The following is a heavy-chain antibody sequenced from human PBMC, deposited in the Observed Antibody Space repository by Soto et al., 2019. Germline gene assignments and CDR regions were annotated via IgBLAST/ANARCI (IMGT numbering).Heavy chain of an antibody. J-gene: IGHJ4*02. Sequence: EVQLLESGGGSVQPGGSLGLSFAASQFTFSNYAWGWGGQAPGKGLEWVSAISGSGGSTYYADAVKGRITISKDNSKNTLNLQMNSLRAEDKAVYYCAKDRESNGYYYDDVWGQGTLVTVSS. V-gene: IGHV3-23*01. CDR3: AKDRESNGYYYDDV. D-gene: IGHD3-22*01. CDR1: QFTFSNYA. CDR2: ISGSGGST.